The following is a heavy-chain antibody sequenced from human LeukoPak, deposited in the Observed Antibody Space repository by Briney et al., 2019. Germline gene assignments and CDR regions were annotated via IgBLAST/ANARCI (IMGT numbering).Heavy chain of an antibody. CDR3: ARASSGWRSVPAGY. D-gene: IGHD6-19*01. Sequence: AASVEVSCKASGGTFSSYAISWVRQAPGQGLEWMGGIIPIFGTANYAQKFQGRVTITADESTSTAYMELSSLRSEDTAVYYCARASSGWRSVPAGYWGQGTLVTVSS. V-gene: IGHV1-69*13. J-gene: IGHJ4*02. CDR1: GGTFSSYA. CDR2: IIPIFGTA.